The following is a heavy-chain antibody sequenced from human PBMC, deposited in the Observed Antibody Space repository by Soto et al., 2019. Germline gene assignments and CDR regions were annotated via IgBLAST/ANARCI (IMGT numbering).Heavy chain of an antibody. Sequence: QVQLVQSGAEVREPGASVKVSCKASGYTFTNYDVSWVRQAPGQGLEWMGWIGGYKGNTNYAQKLQGRVTLTTDTSTRTAYMELRSLRSDDTAVYYCAPHTLDTGMPSGYWGQGTLVTVSS. D-gene: IGHD5-18*01. CDR2: IGGYKGNT. J-gene: IGHJ4*02. CDR3: APHTLDTGMPSGY. V-gene: IGHV1-18*01. CDR1: GYTFTNYD.